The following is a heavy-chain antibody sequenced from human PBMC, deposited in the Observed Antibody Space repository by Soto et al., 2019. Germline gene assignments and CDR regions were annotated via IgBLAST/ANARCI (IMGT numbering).Heavy chain of an antibody. J-gene: IGHJ4*02. CDR1: GFTVSSNY. V-gene: IGHV3-53*01. CDR3: ARSNRYGSGPRYLDY. Sequence: GGSLRLSCAASGFTVSSNYMSWVRQAPGKGLEWVSVIYSGGSTYYADSVKGRFTISRDNSKNTLYLQMNSLRAEDTAVYYCARSNRYGSGPRYLDYWGQGTLVTVSS. CDR2: IYSGGST. D-gene: IGHD3-10*01.